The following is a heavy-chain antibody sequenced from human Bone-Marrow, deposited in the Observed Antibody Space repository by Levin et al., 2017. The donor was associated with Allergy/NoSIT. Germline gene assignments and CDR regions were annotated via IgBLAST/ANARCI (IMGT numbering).Heavy chain of an antibody. Sequence: SETLSLTCTVSGGSISSSSYYWGWIRQPPGKGLEWIGSIYYSGSTYYNPSLKSRVTISVDTSKNQFSLKLSSVTAADTALYYCASSTRNHFSSGYYKLFDYWGQGTLVTVSS. V-gene: IGHV4-39*01. CDR3: ASSTRNHFSSGYYKLFDY. J-gene: IGHJ4*02. CDR2: IYYSGST. D-gene: IGHD3-3*02. CDR1: GGSISSSSYY.